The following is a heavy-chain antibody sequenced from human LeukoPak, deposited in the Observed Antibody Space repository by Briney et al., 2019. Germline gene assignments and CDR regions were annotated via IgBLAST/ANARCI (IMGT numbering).Heavy chain of an antibody. CDR2: IIPILGIA. D-gene: IGHD3-3*01. J-gene: IGHJ5*02. CDR3: ARDITWSGPNWFDP. Sequence: SVKVSCKASGGTFSSYAISWVRQPPGQGLEWMGRIIPILGIANYAQKFQGRVTITADESTSTAYMELSSLRSEDTAVYYCARDITWSGPNWFDPWGQGTLVTVSS. CDR1: GGTFSSYA. V-gene: IGHV1-69*04.